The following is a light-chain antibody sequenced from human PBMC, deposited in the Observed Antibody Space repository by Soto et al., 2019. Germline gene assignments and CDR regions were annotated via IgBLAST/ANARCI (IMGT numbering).Light chain of an antibody. CDR3: QQSYSTPLT. J-gene: IGKJ4*01. CDR2: AAS. Sequence: DMPMTQSPSSLSASVGDRVTITCRASQSISNYLNWYQQKPGKAPKLLIYAASSLQSGVPSRFSGGGSGTDFTLSISSLQPEDSATYYCQQSYSTPLTFGGGTKVEIK. V-gene: IGKV1-39*01. CDR1: QSISNY.